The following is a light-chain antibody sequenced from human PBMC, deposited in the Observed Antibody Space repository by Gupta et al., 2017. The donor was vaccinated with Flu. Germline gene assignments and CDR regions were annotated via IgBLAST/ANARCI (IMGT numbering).Light chain of an antibody. CDR3: NSRDSSGNHLS. V-gene: IGLV3-19*01. Sequence: SSELTQDPAVSVALGQTVRITCQGDSLRSYYASWYQQKPGQAPVPVIYGKNHRPSGIPDRFSGSSSGNTASLTITGAQAEDEADYYCNSRDSSGNHLSFGTGTKVTVL. CDR2: GKN. CDR1: SLRSYY. J-gene: IGLJ1*01.